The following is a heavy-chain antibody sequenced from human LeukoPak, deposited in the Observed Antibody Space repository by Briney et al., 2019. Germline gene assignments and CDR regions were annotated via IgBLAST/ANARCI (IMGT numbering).Heavy chain of an antibody. CDR2: IYRSGNA. Sequence: SETLSLTCAVSGGSLSSGDFSWSWIRQRPGRGLEGVGSIYRSGNAYYNPSRKSLVTISLVTSTNQFSLKVNSVTAADTAMYYCARGPGNSRYFDSWGQGTLVTVSS. J-gene: IGHJ4*02. CDR3: ARGPGNSRYFDS. V-gene: IGHV4-30-2*01. D-gene: IGHD4-23*01. CDR1: GGSLSSGDFS.